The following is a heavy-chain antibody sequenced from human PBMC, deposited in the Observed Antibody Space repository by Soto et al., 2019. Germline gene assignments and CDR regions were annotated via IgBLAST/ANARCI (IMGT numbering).Heavy chain of an antibody. CDR3: ARESGAGSTNWFDP. Sequence: SETLSLTXAVSGASMSSGGYSWRWVRQPPGLGLEWIGDIDHRGSTYYRPSLKSRVTISMDRSKNQFSLRLKSVTAADTAVYYCARESGAGSTNWFDPWGQGTLVTVS. D-gene: IGHD1-7*01. CDR1: GASMSSGGYS. V-gene: IGHV4-30-2*01. CDR2: IDHRGST. J-gene: IGHJ5*02.